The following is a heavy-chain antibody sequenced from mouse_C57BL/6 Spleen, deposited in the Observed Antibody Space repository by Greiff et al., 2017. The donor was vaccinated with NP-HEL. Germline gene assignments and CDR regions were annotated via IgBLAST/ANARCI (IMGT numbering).Heavy chain of an antibody. CDR2: ISSGSSTI. CDR1: GFTFSDYG. CDR3: ARPGYDGYYAMDY. J-gene: IGHJ4*01. D-gene: IGHD2-14*01. Sequence: EVQLVESGGGLVKPGGSLKLSCAASGFTFSDYGMHWVRQAPEKGLEWVAYISSGSSTIYYADTVKGRFTISRDNAKNTLFLQMTSLRSEDTAMYYCARPGYDGYYAMDYWGQGTSVTVSS. V-gene: IGHV5-17*01.